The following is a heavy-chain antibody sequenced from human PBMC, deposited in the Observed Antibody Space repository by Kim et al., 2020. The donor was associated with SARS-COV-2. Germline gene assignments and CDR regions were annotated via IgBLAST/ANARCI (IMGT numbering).Heavy chain of an antibody. D-gene: IGHD1-26*01. J-gene: IGHJ4*02. CDR1: GFTFGSYI. CDR3: ARDRRELRAGFDY. Sequence: GGSLRLSCAASGFTFGSYIMNWVRQAPGKGLEWVSSISSSSSRIYYADSVKGRFTISRDNANNSLVLQMNGLRVEDTAVYYCARDRRELRAGFDYWGQGTLVTVSS. CDR2: ISSSSSRI. V-gene: IGHV3-21*01.